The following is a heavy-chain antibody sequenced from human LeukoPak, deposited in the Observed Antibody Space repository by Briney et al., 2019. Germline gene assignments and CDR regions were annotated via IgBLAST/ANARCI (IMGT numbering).Heavy chain of an antibody. D-gene: IGHD3-3*01. Sequence: SETLSLTCTVSGGSISTTNYYWGWIRQPPGRDLEWIGSIYSSGNTYYDPSLESRVTISVDTSKNQLSLKLTSATAADTSVYYCARHSGLRSPFDPWGQGTLVTVSS. J-gene: IGHJ5*02. CDR3: ARHSGLRSPFDP. CDR1: GGSISTTNYY. CDR2: IYSSGNT. V-gene: IGHV4-39*01.